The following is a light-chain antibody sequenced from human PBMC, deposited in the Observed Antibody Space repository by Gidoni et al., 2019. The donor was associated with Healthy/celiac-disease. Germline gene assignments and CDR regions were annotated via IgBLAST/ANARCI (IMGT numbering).Light chain of an antibody. CDR3: QQYNSYPRT. CDR1: QSISSW. Sequence: DIQMTKSPSTLSASVGDRVTITCRASQSISSWLAWYQQKPGQAPKLLIYDASSLESGVPSRFRGSGSGTEFTLTISSLQPDDFATYYCQQYNSYPRTFGQGTKVEIK. J-gene: IGKJ1*01. CDR2: DAS. V-gene: IGKV1-5*01.